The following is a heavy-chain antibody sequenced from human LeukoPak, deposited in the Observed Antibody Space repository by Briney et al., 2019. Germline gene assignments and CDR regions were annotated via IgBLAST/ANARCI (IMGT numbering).Heavy chain of an antibody. D-gene: IGHD6-6*01. CDR2: ISYDGSNK. CDR3: ANGPGSSSFYYYYGMDV. J-gene: IGHJ6*02. CDR1: GFTFSSYG. Sequence: GRSLRLSCAASGFTFSSYGMHWVRQAPGKGLEWVAVISYDGSNKYYADSVKGRFTISRDNSKNMLYLQMNSLRAEDTAVYYCANGPGSSSFYYYYGMDVWGQGTTVTVSS. V-gene: IGHV3-30*18.